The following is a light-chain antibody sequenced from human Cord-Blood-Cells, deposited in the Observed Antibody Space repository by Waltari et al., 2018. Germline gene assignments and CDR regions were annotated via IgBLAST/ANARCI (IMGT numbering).Light chain of an antibody. J-gene: IGKJ2*01. Sequence: QMTQSPSTLSASVGDRVTITCRASQSISSWLAWYQQKPGKAPKLLIYDASSLESGVPSRFSGSGSGTEFTLTIRSLQPDDFATYYCQQYNSYSYTFGQGTKLEIK. CDR2: DAS. CDR3: QQYNSYSYT. V-gene: IGKV1-5*01. CDR1: QSISSW.